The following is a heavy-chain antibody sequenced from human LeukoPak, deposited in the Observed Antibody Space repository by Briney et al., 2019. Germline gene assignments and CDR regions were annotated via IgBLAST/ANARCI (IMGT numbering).Heavy chain of an antibody. CDR1: GGTFSSYA. CDR3: ARAGITIFGVVPERNYYYMDV. CDR2: IIPIFGTA. D-gene: IGHD3-3*01. V-gene: IGHV1-69*05. Sequence: ASVKVSCKASGGTFSSYAISWVRQAPGQGLEWMGGIIPIFGTANYAQKFQGRVTITTDESTSTAYMELSSLRSEDTAVYYCARAGITIFGVVPERNYYYMDVWGKGTTVTVSS. J-gene: IGHJ6*03.